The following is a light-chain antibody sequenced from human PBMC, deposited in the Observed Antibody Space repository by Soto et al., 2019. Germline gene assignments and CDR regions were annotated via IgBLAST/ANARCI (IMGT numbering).Light chain of an antibody. Sequence: EIVLTQSPATLSLSPGERATLSCRASQSVSSYLAWYQQKVGQPPRLLIYDASHRATGIPARFSGSGSGTYFTLTISGLEPEDFAAYSCQQRSSWPLTFGGGTKVEI. CDR3: QQRSSWPLT. CDR1: QSVSSY. J-gene: IGKJ4*01. CDR2: DAS. V-gene: IGKV3-11*01.